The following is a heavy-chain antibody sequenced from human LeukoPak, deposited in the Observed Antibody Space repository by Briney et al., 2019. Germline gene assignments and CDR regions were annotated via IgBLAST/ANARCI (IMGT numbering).Heavy chain of an antibody. Sequence: GASVKVSCKASGGXFSSYAISWVRQAPGQGLEWLGGIIPIFGTANYAQKFQGRVTITADESTRTAYMELSSLRSEDTAVYYCARDNTDYFDYWGQGTLVTVSS. V-gene: IGHV1-69*13. CDR1: GGXFSSYA. D-gene: IGHD2-2*02. CDR2: IIPIFGTA. J-gene: IGHJ4*02. CDR3: ARDNTDYFDY.